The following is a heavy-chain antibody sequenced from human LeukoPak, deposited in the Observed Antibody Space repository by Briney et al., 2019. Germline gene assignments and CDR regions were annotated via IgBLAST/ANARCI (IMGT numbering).Heavy chain of an antibody. Sequence: GGSLRLSCGASGFIFGNYWMNWVRQAPGKGLVWVSRINSDGSITTYADSAKGRFTISRDNAKNTLYLQMNSLRDEDTAVYYCARDFGGSYPGFDYWGQGTLVTVSS. CDR3: ARDFGGSYPGFDY. D-gene: IGHD1-26*01. J-gene: IGHJ4*02. CDR2: INSDGSIT. CDR1: GFIFGNYW. V-gene: IGHV3-74*03.